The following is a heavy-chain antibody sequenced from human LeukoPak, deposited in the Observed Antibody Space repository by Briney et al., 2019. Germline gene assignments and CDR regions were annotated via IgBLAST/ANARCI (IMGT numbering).Heavy chain of an antibody. D-gene: IGHD2-21*02. J-gene: IGHJ4*02. V-gene: IGHV3-20*04. Sequence: GGSLRLSCAASGFTFDDYGMSWVRQVPGKGLEWVSGINWNGGSTGYADSVKGRFTISRDTAKNSLYLQMNSLRAEDTAVYYCARDAYCGGDCPFDYWGQGTLVTVSS. CDR2: INWNGGST. CDR1: GFTFDDYG. CDR3: ARDAYCGGDCPFDY.